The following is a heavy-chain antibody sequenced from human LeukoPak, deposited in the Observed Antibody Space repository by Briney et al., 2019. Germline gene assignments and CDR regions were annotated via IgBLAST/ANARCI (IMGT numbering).Heavy chain of an antibody. CDR1: GGYISSGGYY. CDR3: ARVYYGSGSYSYYFDY. CDR2: IYHSGST. J-gene: IGHJ4*02. V-gene: IGHV4-30-2*01. D-gene: IGHD3-10*01. Sequence: SETLSLTCTVSGGYISSGGYYWSWNRQPPGKGLEWIGYIYHSGSTYYNPSLKSRVTISVDTSKNQFSLKLSSVTAADTAVYYCARVYYGSGSYSYYFDYWGQGTLVTVSS.